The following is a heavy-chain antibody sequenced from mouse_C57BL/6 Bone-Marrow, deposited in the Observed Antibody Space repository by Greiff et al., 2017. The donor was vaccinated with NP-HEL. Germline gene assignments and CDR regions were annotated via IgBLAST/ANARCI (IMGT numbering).Heavy chain of an antibody. CDR1: GFTFTDYY. V-gene: IGHV7-3*01. Sequence: EVQGVESGGGLVQPGGSLSLSCAASGFTFTDYYMSWVRQPPGKALEWLGFIRNKANGYTTEYSASVKGRFTHSRDNSQSILYLQMNALRAEDSATYYCARDMQVYSNYFDYWGQGTTLTVSS. D-gene: IGHD2-5*01. CDR2: IRNKANGYTT. J-gene: IGHJ2*01. CDR3: ARDMQVYSNYFDY.